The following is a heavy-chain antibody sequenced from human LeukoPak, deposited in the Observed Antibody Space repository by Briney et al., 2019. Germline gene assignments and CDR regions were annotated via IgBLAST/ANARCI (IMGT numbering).Heavy chain of an antibody. D-gene: IGHD6-13*01. V-gene: IGHV3-23*01. Sequence: QAGGSLRLSCAASGFTFSSYGMSWVRQAPGKGLEWVSAISGSGGSTYYADSVKGRFTIPRDNSKNTLYLQMNSLRAEDTAVYYCAKEPGAAAHYFDYWGQGTLVTVSS. J-gene: IGHJ4*02. CDR1: GFTFSSYG. CDR3: AKEPGAAAHYFDY. CDR2: ISGSGGST.